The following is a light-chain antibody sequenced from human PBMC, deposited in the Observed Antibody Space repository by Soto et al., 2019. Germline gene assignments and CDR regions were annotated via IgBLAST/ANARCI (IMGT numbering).Light chain of an antibody. J-gene: IGKJ5*01. CDR3: QQYGYSPIT. CDR1: QSITSN. V-gene: IGKV3-20*01. CDR2: DAS. Sequence: EIVLTQSPGTLCFSPGERATLSCRASQSITSNLAWYQQKPGQAPRLLIYDASNRATGIPDKFSGSGSGTDFTLTIDGLEPEDFAVYYCQQYGYSPITFGQGTRLEIK.